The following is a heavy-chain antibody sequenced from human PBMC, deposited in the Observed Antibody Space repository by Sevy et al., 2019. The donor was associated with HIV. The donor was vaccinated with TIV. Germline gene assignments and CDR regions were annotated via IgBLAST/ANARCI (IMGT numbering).Heavy chain of an antibody. CDR2: ISYEGTET. CDR3: ARDGGYSIKWYPLY. D-gene: IGHD6-13*01. CDR1: GFAFSSHA. V-gene: IGHV3-30-3*01. Sequence: GGSLRLSCAASGFAFSSHAMHWVRQAPGKGLEWVAAISYEGTETFYAASVEGRFTISRDNSKSMLSLQINSLRPEDTAVYYCARDGGYSIKWYPLYWGHGTLVTVSS. J-gene: IGHJ4*01.